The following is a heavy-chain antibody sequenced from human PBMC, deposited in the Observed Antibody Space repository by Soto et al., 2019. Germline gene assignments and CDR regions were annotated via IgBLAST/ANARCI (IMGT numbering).Heavy chain of an antibody. J-gene: IGHJ4*02. CDR1: GFTFSSYA. V-gene: IGHV3-30-3*01. Sequence: QVQLVESGGGVVQPGRSLRLSCAASGFTFSSYAMHWVRQAPGKGLEWVAVISYDGSNKYYADSVKGRFTISRDNSKNTLYLQMNSLRAEDTAVYYCARGGEWALPPFDYWGQGTLVTVSS. D-gene: IGHD1-26*01. CDR2: ISYDGSNK. CDR3: ARGGEWALPPFDY.